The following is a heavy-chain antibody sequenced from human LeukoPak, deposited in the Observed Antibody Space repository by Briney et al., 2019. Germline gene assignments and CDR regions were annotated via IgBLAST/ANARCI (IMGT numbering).Heavy chain of an antibody. V-gene: IGHV3-9*01. CDR2: ISWNSGSI. CDR3: AKDIKVRGTGSGSYGGDY. Sequence: PGGSLRLSCAASGFTFDDYAMHWVRQAPGKGLEWVSGISWNSGSIGYADSVKGRFTISRDNAKNSLYLQMNSLRAEDTALNYCAKDIKVRGTGSGSYGGDYWGQGTLVTVSS. J-gene: IGHJ4*02. D-gene: IGHD3-10*01. CDR1: GFTFDDYA.